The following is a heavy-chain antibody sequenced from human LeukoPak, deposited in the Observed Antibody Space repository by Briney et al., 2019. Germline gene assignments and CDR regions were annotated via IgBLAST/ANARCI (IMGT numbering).Heavy chain of an antibody. CDR2: INHSGST. D-gene: IGHD2-2*02. V-gene: IGHV4-34*01. CDR1: GGSFSGYY. J-gene: IGHJ4*02. Sequence: TSETLSLTCAVYGGSFSGYYWSWLRQPPGKGLEWIGEINHSGSTNYNPSLKSRVTISVDTSKNQFSLKLSSVTAADTAVYYCARGQVVVVPAAIAEGGSYFDYWGQGTLVTVSS. CDR3: ARGQVVVVPAAIAEGGSYFDY.